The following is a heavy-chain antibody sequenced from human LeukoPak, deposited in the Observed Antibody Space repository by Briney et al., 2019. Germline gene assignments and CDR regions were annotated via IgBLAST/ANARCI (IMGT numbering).Heavy chain of an antibody. CDR2: MNPKSGNA. V-gene: IGHV1-8*01. D-gene: IGHD3-10*01. CDR1: GYTFTSYD. CDR3: ARDYYGTGSYDY. J-gene: IGHJ4*02. Sequence: AAVKVSFKASGYTFTSYDINWVRQAAGQGLEGMGWMNPKSGNAGYPQKFQGGLTVTRNTSISTAYMDVNRLRSDDTAVYYCARDYYGTGSYDYWGQGTLITVSS.